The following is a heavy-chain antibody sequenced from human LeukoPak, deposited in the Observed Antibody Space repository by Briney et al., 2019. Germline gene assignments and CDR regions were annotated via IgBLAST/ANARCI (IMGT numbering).Heavy chain of an antibody. D-gene: IGHD2-2*01. V-gene: IGHV3-23*01. J-gene: IGHJ4*02. CDR2: ISGSGGST. Sequence: GGSLRLSCAASGFTFSSYGMHWVRQAPGKGLEWVSAISGSGGSTYYADSVKGRFTISRDNSKNTLYLQMNSLRAEDTAVYYCAKAYCSSTSCYGDYFDYWGQGTLVTVSS. CDR1: GFTFSSYG. CDR3: AKAYCSSTSCYGDYFDY.